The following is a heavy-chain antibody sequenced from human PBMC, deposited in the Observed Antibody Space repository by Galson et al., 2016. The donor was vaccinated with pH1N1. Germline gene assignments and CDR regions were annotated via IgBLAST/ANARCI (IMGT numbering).Heavy chain of an antibody. Sequence: PALVKPTQTLTLTCTFSGFSLSTSGMCVSWIRQPPGKALEWLALIDWDDDKYYSTSLKTRLTISKDTSKNQVVLTMTNMDPVDTATYYCARLGYGDYSGYFEYWGQGTLVTVSS. V-gene: IGHV2-70*01. CDR2: IDWDDDK. CDR3: ARLGYGDYSGYFEY. J-gene: IGHJ4*02. CDR1: GFSLSTSGMC. D-gene: IGHD4-17*01.